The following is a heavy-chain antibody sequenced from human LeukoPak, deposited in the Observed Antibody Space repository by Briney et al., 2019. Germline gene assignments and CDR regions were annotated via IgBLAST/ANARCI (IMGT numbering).Heavy chain of an antibody. CDR2: IYYSGST. CDR1: GGSISSYY. Sequence: SETLSLTCTVSGGSISSYYWSWIRQPPGKGLEWIGYIYYSGSTNYSPSLKSRVTISVDTSKNQFSLELSSVTAADTAVYYCARDQGYYGSGSYPGVFDYWGQGTLVTVSS. D-gene: IGHD3-10*01. CDR3: ARDQGYYGSGSYPGVFDY. V-gene: IGHV4-59*01. J-gene: IGHJ4*02.